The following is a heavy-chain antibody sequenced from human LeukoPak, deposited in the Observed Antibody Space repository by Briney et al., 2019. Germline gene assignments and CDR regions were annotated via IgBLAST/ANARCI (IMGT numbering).Heavy chain of an antibody. V-gene: IGHV3-21*01. CDR1: GFTFSSYS. J-gene: IGHJ6*03. CDR2: ISSSSYI. D-gene: IGHD3-10*01. CDR3: ARPVTVSGYMDV. Sequence: GGSLRLSCAASGFTFSSYSMNWVRQAPGKGLEWVSSISSSSYIYYGDSVKGRFTISRDNAKNSLYLQMNSLRAEDTAVYYCARPVTVSGYMDVWGKGTTVTVSS.